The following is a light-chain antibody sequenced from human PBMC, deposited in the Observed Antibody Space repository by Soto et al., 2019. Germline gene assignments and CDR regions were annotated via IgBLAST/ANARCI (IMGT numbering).Light chain of an antibody. V-gene: IGLV2-11*01. CDR2: DVS. CDR1: SSDVGAYTY. J-gene: IGLJ1*01. Sequence: QSVLTQPRSVSGSPGQSVTISCTGTSSDVGAYTYVSWYQQHPDKAPKLMIYDVSQRPSGVPDRFSGSKSDNTASLTISGLQAEDEADYYCSSYAGSSNVFGTGTKVTVL. CDR3: SSYAGSSNV.